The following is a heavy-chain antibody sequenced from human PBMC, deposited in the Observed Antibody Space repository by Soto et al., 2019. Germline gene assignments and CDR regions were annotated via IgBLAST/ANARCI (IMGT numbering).Heavy chain of an antibody. V-gene: IGHV1-69*06. CDR3: ARPYMRSFGFDI. J-gene: IGHJ3*02. CDR1: GGTFSIYG. Sequence: VASVKVTCKASGGTFSIYGASWVRQAPGQGPEWMGGTIPIFGTSNYAQKFQGRVTINADKSTNTAYMELSSLRSEDTAVYYCARPYMRSFGFDIWGQGTTVTVSS. CDR2: TIPIFGTS. D-gene: IGHD2-2*01.